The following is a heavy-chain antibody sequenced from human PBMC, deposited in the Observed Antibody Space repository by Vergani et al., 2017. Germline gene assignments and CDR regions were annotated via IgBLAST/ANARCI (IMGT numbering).Heavy chain of an antibody. CDR2: IYHSGST. Sequence: QVQLQESGPGLVKPSETLSLTCTVSGGSVSSGSYYWSWIRQPPGKGLEWIGSIYHSGSTYYNPSLKSRVTISVDTSKNQFSLKLSSVTAADTAVYYCAREKIDSSGYPLDYWGQGTLVTVSS. V-gene: IGHV4-39*07. CDR1: GGSVSSGSYY. D-gene: IGHD3-22*01. J-gene: IGHJ4*02. CDR3: AREKIDSSGYPLDY.